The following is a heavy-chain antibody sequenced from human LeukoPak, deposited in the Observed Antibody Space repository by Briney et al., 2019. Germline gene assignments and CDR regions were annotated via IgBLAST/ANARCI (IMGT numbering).Heavy chain of an antibody. Sequence: ASVKVSCKASGYTFTSYYMHWVRQAPGQGLEWMGIINPSGGSTSYAQKFQGRVTITADKSTSTAYMELSSLRSEDTAVYYCARSPYYYDSSGYPDAFDIWGQGTMVTVSS. V-gene: IGHV1-46*01. CDR3: ARSPYYYDSSGYPDAFDI. CDR2: INPSGGST. CDR1: GYTFTSYY. J-gene: IGHJ3*02. D-gene: IGHD3-22*01.